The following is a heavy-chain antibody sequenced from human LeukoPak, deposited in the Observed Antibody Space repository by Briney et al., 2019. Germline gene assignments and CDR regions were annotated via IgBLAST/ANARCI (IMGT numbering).Heavy chain of an antibody. D-gene: IGHD6-19*01. V-gene: IGHV3-33*06. J-gene: IGHJ4*02. CDR3: AKEGDSSYFDY. CDR2: IWYDGSNK. Sequence: GGSLRLSCAASGFTFSSYGMHWGRQAPGKGLEWVAVIWYDGSNKYYADSVKGRFTISRDNSKNTLYLQMNSLRAEDTAVYYCAKEGDSSYFDYWGQGTLVTVSS. CDR1: GFTFSSYG.